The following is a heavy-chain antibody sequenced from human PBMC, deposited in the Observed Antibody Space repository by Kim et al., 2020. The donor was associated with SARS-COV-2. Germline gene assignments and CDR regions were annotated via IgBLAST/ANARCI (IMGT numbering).Heavy chain of an antibody. CDR3: ARVASETVVVLMAHLDS. D-gene: IGHD1-1*01. CDR1: GYVFTRYS. J-gene: IGHJ4*02. V-gene: IGHV1-3*04. Sequence: ASVKVSCKASGYVFTRYSIHWLRQAPGQRPEWMGWLSTGSGNTKYSEKLQGRVTITRDTAASMTYMELSSLTSEDTAVYYCARVASETVVVLMAHLDSWGQGTLVTVSS. CDR2: LSTGSGNT.